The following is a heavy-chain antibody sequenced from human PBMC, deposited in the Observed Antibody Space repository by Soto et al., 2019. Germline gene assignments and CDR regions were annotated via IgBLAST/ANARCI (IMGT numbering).Heavy chain of an antibody. CDR1: GGSVSSGSYY. CDR3: ARDSAIYNWFDP. Sequence: PSETLSLTCTVSGGSVSSGSYYWSWIRQPPGKGLEWIGYIYYSGSTNYNPPLKSRVTISVDTSKNQFSLKLSSVTAADTAVYYCARDSAIYNWFDPWGQGTLVTVSS. J-gene: IGHJ5*02. V-gene: IGHV4-61*01. CDR2: IYYSGST. D-gene: IGHD1-26*01.